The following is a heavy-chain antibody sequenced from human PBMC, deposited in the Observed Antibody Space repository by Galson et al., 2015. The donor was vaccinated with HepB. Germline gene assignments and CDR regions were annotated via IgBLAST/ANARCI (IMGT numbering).Heavy chain of an antibody. Sequence: SLRLSCAASGFTFSSYGMHWVRQAPGKGLEWVAVIWYDGSNKYYADSVKGRFTISRDNSKNTLYLQMNSLRAEDTAVYYCAREFHGSGSNYYYYYYMDVWGKGTTVTVSS. D-gene: IGHD3-10*01. CDR1: GFTFSSYG. V-gene: IGHV3-33*01. CDR2: IWYDGSNK. CDR3: AREFHGSGSNYYYYYYMDV. J-gene: IGHJ6*03.